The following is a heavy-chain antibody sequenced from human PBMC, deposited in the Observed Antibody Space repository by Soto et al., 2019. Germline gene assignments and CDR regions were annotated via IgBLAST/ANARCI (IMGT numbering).Heavy chain of an antibody. Sequence: ETLSLTCTVSGGSINSYYWSWIRQPPGKGLEWIGYIYHSGRTYYNPSLKSRVTISVDTSKNQFSLNLSSVTAADMAVYYCARWVEVSLDYFDSWGQGTPVTVSS. V-gene: IGHV4-59*12. CDR3: ARWVEVSLDYFDS. CDR2: IYHSGRT. D-gene: IGHD2-15*01. J-gene: IGHJ4*02. CDR1: GGSINSYY.